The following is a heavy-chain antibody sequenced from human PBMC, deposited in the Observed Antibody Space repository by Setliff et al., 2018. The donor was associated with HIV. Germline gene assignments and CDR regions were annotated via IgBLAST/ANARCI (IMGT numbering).Heavy chain of an antibody. CDR2: INYGRTT. CDR3: VRRRGPMVRGVDPSPSYYFDY. CDR1: GGSFSGHY. J-gene: IGHJ4*02. V-gene: IGHV4-34*01. D-gene: IGHD3-10*01. Sequence: SETLSLTCAVYGGSFSGHYWSWIRQSPGKGLEWIGEINYGRTTNYNPSLESRVTISVDTSKNQFSLRMKSVNAGDTGKYYCVRRRGPMVRGVDPSPSYYFDYWGQGTLVTVSS.